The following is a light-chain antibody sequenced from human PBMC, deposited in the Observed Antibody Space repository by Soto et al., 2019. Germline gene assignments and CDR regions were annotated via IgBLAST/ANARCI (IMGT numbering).Light chain of an antibody. CDR2: DVS. CDR1: QSVSSAY. CDR3: QQYNTWPWT. J-gene: IGKJ1*01. Sequence: EIVLTQSPGTLSLSPGERATLSCRASQSVSSAYLAWYQQKPGQAPRLLIYDVSSRATGIPDRFSGSGSGTDFTLTASRLEPEDFAVYYCQQYNTWPWTFGQGTKVEIK. V-gene: IGKV3-20*01.